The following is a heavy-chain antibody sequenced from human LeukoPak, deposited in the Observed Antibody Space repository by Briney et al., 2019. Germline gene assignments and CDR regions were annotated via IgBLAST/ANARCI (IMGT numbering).Heavy chain of an antibody. V-gene: IGHV3-7*01. J-gene: IGHJ4*02. CDR1: GFMFNDYW. CDR3: GGFEYEAGLGW. Sequence: GGSLRLSCAASGFMFNDYWMMWVRQAPGEGLEWVANIKPDGSETYYMGSVRGRFTISRDNAKNLLYLQMNNLGGEDTAVYYCGGFEYEAGLGWWGQGTLVAVST. D-gene: IGHD6-19*01. CDR2: IKPDGSET.